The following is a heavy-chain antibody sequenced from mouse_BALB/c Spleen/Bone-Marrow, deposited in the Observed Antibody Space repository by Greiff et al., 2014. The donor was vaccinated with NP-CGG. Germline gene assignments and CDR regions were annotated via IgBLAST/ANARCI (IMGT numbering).Heavy chain of an antibody. Sequence: VQGVESGAELVKPGASVKLSCKASGYTFTSYYMYWVKQRPGQGLEWFGEINPSNGGTNFNEKFKNKATLTVDKSSSTAYMQLSGLTSEDSAVYYCSRGRRDALDYWGQGTSVTVSS. V-gene: IGHV1S81*02. CDR2: INPSNGGT. CDR1: GYTFTSYY. CDR3: SRGRRDALDY. J-gene: IGHJ4*01.